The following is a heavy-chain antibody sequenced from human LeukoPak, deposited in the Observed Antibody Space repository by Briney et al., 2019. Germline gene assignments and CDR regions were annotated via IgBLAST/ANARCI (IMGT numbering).Heavy chain of an antibody. CDR3: AKGTTTGYCYDSSGYYYFDY. CDR1: GFTFSSYA. J-gene: IGHJ4*02. V-gene: IGHV3-23*01. D-gene: IGHD3-22*01. Sequence: GGSLRLSCAVSGFTFSSYAMTWVRQSPGKGLEWVSTISRSGGSPYYADSVKARFTISRDNCKNTLYLQMNRLRADETAVYYCAKGTTTGYCYDSSGYYYFDYWGQGTLVTVSS. CDR2: ISRSGGSP.